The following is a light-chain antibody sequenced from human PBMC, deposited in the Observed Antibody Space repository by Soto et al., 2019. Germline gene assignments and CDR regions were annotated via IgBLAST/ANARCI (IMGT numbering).Light chain of an antibody. J-gene: IGKJ4*01. CDR1: QGIRIA. CDR2: DAS. Sequence: AIQLTQSPSSLSASIGDRVTIACRASQGIRIALAWYQQKPGTPPKLLIYDASSLQSGVPSRFSGSGSGTDVTLTISSLQPEDFATYYCQQFNSYPLTFGGGNKVEIK. CDR3: QQFNSYPLT. V-gene: IGKV1-13*02.